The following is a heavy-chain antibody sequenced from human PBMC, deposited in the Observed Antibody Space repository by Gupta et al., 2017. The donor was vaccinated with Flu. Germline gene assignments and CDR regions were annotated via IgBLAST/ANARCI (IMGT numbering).Heavy chain of an antibody. J-gene: IGHJ4*02. Sequence: QVQLVESGGGLVKPGGSLSLCCAASGFTFSDYYMSWIRQAPGKGLEWVSYISGSIIYTKYADSVKGRFTISRDNGKNSLYLQMNNLRAEDTAVYYCARGFSSGWYGGADYWGQGTLVTVSS. CDR2: ISGSIIYT. D-gene: IGHD6-19*01. CDR3: ARGFSSGWYGGADY. CDR1: GFTFSDYY. V-gene: IGHV3-11*05.